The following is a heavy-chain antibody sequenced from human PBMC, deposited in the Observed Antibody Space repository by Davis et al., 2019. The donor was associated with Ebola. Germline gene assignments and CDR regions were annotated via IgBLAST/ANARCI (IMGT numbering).Heavy chain of an antibody. J-gene: IGHJ4*02. V-gene: IGHV3-9*01. CDR1: GFTFDDYA. CDR2: ISWNSGSI. Sequence: GGSLRLSCAASGFTFDDYAMHWVRQAPGKGLEWVSGISWNSGSIGYADSVKGRFTISRDNSKNTLYLQMNSLRAEDTAVYYCAKDWGPIVVVHLDYWGQGTLVTVSS. D-gene: IGHD2-21*01. CDR3: AKDWGPIVVVHLDY.